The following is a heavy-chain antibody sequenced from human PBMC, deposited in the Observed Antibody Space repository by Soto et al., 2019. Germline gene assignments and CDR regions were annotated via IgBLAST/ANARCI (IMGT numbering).Heavy chain of an antibody. CDR1: GYTFTSYG. Sequence: ASVKVSCKASGYTFTSYGISWVRLAPGQGLEWMGWISAYNGNTNYAQKLQGRVTMTTDTSTSTAYMELRSLRSDDTAVYYCARDRRIQLWYSPLYYYGMDVWGQGTTVTVSS. J-gene: IGHJ6*02. V-gene: IGHV1-18*01. CDR2: ISAYNGNT. D-gene: IGHD5-18*01. CDR3: ARDRRIQLWYSPLYYYGMDV.